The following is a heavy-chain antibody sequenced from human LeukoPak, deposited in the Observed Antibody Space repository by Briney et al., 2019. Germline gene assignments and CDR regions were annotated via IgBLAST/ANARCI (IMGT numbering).Heavy chain of an antibody. D-gene: IGHD2-2*01. Sequence: SETLSLTCTVSGYSISSGYYWGWIRQPPGKGLEWIGSIYHSGSTYYNPSLKSRVTISVDTSKNQFSLKLSSVTAADTAVYYCARLRGTLVPASSFDYWGQGTLVTVSS. CDR1: GYSISSGYY. CDR2: IYHSGST. CDR3: ARLRGTLVPASSFDY. J-gene: IGHJ4*02. V-gene: IGHV4-38-2*02.